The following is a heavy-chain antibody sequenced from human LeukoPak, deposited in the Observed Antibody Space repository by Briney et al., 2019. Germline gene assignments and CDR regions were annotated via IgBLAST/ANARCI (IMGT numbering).Heavy chain of an antibody. J-gene: IGHJ4*02. V-gene: IGHV1-8*02. CDR1: GYTFTNYD. D-gene: IGHD3-22*01. Sequence: ASVKVSRKASGYTFTNYDINWVRQATGQGLEWMGWMNPNSGNTGYAQKFQGRIIMTRNTSTSTAYMGLSGLRSEDTAVYYCARDYYFDSNGYFNFDFWGQGALVTVSS. CDR2: MNPNSGNT. CDR3: ARDYYFDSNGYFNFDF.